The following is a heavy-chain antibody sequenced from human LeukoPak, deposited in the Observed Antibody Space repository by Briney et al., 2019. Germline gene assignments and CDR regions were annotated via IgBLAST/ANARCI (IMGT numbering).Heavy chain of an antibody. Sequence: GGSPRLSCAPSGFTFSDYYMNWIRHARGEGREWVTYISGGGSTIYYADTVKGRYPISRDNAKNSLYLQMSSLRPEDTAVYYCARERGRVEMATNPRSTYMDVWGKGTTVTVSS. V-gene: IGHV3-11*01. J-gene: IGHJ6*03. CDR3: ARERGRVEMATNPRSTYMDV. D-gene: IGHD5-24*01. CDR1: GFTFSDYY. CDR2: ISGGGSTI.